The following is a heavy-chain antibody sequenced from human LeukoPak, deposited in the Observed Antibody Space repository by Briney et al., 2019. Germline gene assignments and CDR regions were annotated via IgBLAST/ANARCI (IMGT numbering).Heavy chain of an antibody. CDR2: IYYSGST. V-gene: IGHV4-59*01. D-gene: IGHD2-2*03. Sequence: SETLSLTCTVSGGSISSYYWSWIRQPLGKGLEWIGYIYYSGSTNYNPSLKSRVTISVDTSKNQFSLKLSSVTAADTAVYYCASGYCSSTSCYRFDPWGQGTLVTVSS. J-gene: IGHJ5*02. CDR1: GGSISSYY. CDR3: ASGYCSSTSCYRFDP.